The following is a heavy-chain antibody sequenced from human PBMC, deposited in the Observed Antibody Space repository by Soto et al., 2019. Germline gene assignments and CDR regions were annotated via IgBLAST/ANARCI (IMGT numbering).Heavy chain of an antibody. D-gene: IGHD3-22*01. CDR1: GNSISTTNW. J-gene: IGHJ4*02. CDR2: IYHSGST. CDR3: AGDVGYHYDGSPSGQVDF. V-gene: IGHV4-4*02. Sequence: QVELQESGPGLVKPSGTLSLTCVVSGNSISTTNWWSWVRQSPGKGLGWIGEIYHSGSTNYHPSRGSRVTISVDKAKNQFSLRRSSVTAADTAVYYWAGDVGYHYDGSPSGQVDFGGQGTLVTVSS.